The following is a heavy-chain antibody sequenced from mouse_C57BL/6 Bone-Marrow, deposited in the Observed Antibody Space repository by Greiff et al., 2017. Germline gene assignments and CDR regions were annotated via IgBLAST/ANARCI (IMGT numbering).Heavy chain of an antibody. D-gene: IGHD1-1*01. CDR1: GYTFTSYG. J-gene: IGHJ2*01. V-gene: IGHV1-81*01. CDR2: IYPRSGNT. Sequence: QVQLQQSGAELVRPGASVKLSCKASGYTFTSYGISWVKQRTGQGLEWIGVIYPRSGNTYYNEKFKGKATLTADKSSSTAYMQLRSLTSEDSAVYFCAKYRYDGSIDYWGQGTTPTVTA. CDR3: AKYRYDGSIDY.